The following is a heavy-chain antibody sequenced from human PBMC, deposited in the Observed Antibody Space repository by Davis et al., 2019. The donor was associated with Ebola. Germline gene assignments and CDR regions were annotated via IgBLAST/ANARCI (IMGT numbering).Heavy chain of an antibody. Sequence: PGGSLRLSCAASGFTFSDYYMSWIRQAPGKGLEWVSYISSSSSYTNYADSVKGRFTISRDNAKNSLYLQMNSLRAEDTAVYYCASSGYGSGSYYNVVDYWGQGTLVTVSS. J-gene: IGHJ4*02. CDR2: ISSSSSYT. CDR3: ASSGYGSGSYYNVVDY. CDR1: GFTFSDYY. V-gene: IGHV3-11*06. D-gene: IGHD3-10*01.